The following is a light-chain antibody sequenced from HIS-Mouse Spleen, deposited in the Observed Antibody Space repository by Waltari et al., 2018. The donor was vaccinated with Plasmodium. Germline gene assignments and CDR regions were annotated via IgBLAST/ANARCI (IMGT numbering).Light chain of an antibody. V-gene: IGLV3-27*01. J-gene: IGLJ3*02. CDR1: VLAKKY. CDR3: YSAADNNLV. Sequence: SYELTQPSSVSVSPGQTARITCSGDVLAKKYARWFQQKPGKAPVLVIYKDSERPSGVPGRFSGYSSGTTVTLTISGAQVEDEADYYCYSAADNNLVFGGGTKLTVL. CDR2: KDS.